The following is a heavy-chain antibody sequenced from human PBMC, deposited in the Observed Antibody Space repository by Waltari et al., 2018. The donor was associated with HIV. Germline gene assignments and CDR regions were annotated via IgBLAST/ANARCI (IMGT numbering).Heavy chain of an antibody. J-gene: IGHJ4*02. CDR1: GLNFDMSG. CDR3: VTSGYNFVEFGHRLDF. CDR2: ISRSASAT. D-gene: IGHD5-18*01. Sequence: EVQFLESRGGLVRPGGSLILSCLDSGLNFDMSGLSWVRQAPGKGLEWVSSISRSASATYYADSVKGRATISRDNSMDMLSLHINSLTVDDAAVYHCVTSGYNFVEFGHRLDFWGRGILVTVS. V-gene: IGHV3-23*01.